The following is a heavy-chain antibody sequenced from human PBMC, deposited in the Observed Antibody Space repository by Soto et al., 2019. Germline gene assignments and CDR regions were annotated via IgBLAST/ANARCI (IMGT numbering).Heavy chain of an antibody. J-gene: IGHJ4*02. Sequence: GGSLRLSCAASGFTFSSYGMHWVRQAPGKGLEWVAVIWYDGSNKYYADSVKGRFTISRDNSKNTLYLQMNSLRAEDTAVYYCARVPDSSGWYEGWGYWGQGTLVTVSS. D-gene: IGHD6-19*01. CDR3: ARVPDSSGWYEGWGY. CDR2: IWYDGSNK. CDR1: GFTFSSYG. V-gene: IGHV3-33*01.